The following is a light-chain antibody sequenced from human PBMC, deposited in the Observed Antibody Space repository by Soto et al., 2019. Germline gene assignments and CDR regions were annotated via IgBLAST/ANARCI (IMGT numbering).Light chain of an antibody. V-gene: IGLV2-8*01. Sequence: QSALTQPPSASGPPGQSVTISCTGTSSDVGAYNYVSWYQQHPGKAPRLMIFEVNKRPSRVPDRFSGSKSGDTASLTVSGLQAEDEADYYCSSYAGNNNLLFGGGTKLTVL. J-gene: IGLJ2*01. CDR3: SSYAGNNNLL. CDR1: SSDVGAYNY. CDR2: EVN.